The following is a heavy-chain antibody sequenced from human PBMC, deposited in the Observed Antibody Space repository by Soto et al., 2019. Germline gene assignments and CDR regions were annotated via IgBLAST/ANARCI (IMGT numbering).Heavy chain of an antibody. J-gene: IGHJ6*02. CDR2: IRSKANSYAT. CDR3: TSGYGGNYYYYGMDV. D-gene: IGHD2-15*01. V-gene: IGHV3-73*02. CDR1: GFTFSGSA. Sequence: EVQLVESGRGLVQPGGSLKLSCAASGFTFSGSAMHWVRQASGKGLEWVGRIRSKANSYATAYAASVKGRFTISRDDSKNTAYLQMNSLKTEDTAVYYCTSGYGGNYYYYGMDVWGQGTTVTVSS.